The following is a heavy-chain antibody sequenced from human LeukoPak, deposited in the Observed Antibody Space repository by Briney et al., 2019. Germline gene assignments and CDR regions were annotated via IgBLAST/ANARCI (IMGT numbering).Heavy chain of an antibody. CDR2: ISSSSSYI. V-gene: IGHV3-21*01. CDR3: AREERIAARPFDY. Sequence: PGGSLRLSCAASGFTFSSYSMNWVCQAPGKGLEWVSSISSSSSYIYYADSVKGRFTISRDNAKNSLYLQMNSLRAEDTAVYYCAREERIAARPFDYWGQGTLVTVSS. J-gene: IGHJ4*02. D-gene: IGHD6-6*01. CDR1: GFTFSSYS.